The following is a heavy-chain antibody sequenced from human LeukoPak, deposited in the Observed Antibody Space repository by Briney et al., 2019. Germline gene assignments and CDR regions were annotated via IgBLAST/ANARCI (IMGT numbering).Heavy chain of an antibody. CDR2: TYYRSKWYN. CDR3: AFSRIAAAGPRADDAFDI. J-gene: IGHJ3*02. CDR1: GYSVSSNSAA. Sequence: SQTLSLTCAISGYSVSSNSAAWNWIRQSPSSGLEWLGRTYYRSKWYNDYAVSVKSRITINPDTSKNQFSLQLNSVTPEDTAVYYCAFSRIAAAGPRADDAFDIWGQGTMVTVSS. D-gene: IGHD6-13*01. V-gene: IGHV6-1*01.